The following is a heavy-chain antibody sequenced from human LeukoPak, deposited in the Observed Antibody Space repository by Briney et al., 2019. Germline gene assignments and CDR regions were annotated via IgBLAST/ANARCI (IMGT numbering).Heavy chain of an antibody. V-gene: IGHV4-39*07. CDR1: GGSISSSSYY. D-gene: IGHD6-6*01. CDR3: ARLSSLANIAARGRTWLDP. Sequence: SETLSLTCTVSGGSISSSSYYWGWIRQPPGKGLEWIGSIYYSGSTYYNPSLKSRVTISIDTSKNQFSLKLSSVTAADTAVYYCARLSSLANIAARGRTWLDPWGQGSLVTVSS. J-gene: IGHJ5*02. CDR2: IYYSGST.